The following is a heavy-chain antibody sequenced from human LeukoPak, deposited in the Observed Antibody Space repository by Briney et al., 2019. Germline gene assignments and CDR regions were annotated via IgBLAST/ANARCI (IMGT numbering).Heavy chain of an antibody. CDR2: IKQDGSEK. CDR1: GFTFSSYA. V-gene: IGHV3-7*01. D-gene: IGHD6-19*01. Sequence: GGSLRLSCAASGFTFSSYAMSWVRQAPGKGLGWVANIKQDGSEKYYVDSVKGRFTISRDNAKSSLYLQMNSLRAEDTAVYYCARAHSSGYFDYWGQGTLVTVSS. J-gene: IGHJ4*02. CDR3: ARAHSSGYFDY.